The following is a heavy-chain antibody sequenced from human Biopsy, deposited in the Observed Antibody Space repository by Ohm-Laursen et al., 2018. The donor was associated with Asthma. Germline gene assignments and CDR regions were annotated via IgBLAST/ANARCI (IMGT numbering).Heavy chain of an antibody. CDR1: GGTFSNFA. V-gene: IGHV1-69*01. Sequence: SSVKVSCRAPGGTFSNFAISWARQAPGQGLEWLGGIMTVFGTTNYAQKFQGRVTITADESTSTAYMEVTSLRSEDTAIYYWARCQVGYSSGWSLLLKKIYYSGMDVWGQGTAVTVSS. J-gene: IGHJ6*02. D-gene: IGHD6-19*01. CDR3: ARCQVGYSSGWSLLLKKIYYSGMDV. CDR2: IMTVFGTT.